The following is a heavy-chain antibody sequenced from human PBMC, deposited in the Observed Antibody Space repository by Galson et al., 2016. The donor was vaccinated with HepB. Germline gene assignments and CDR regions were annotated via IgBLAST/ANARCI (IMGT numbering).Heavy chain of an antibody. CDR1: GFTFGSYG. Sequence: SLRLSCAASGFTFGSYGMHWVRRAPGKGLEWVAVISYDRSIKYYADSVTSRFTISRDNSKNTLHTQINSLRAEDTAVYYCAKAQQLVRLGLDYWGQDTLVTVSS. CDR3: AKAQQLVRLGLDY. CDR2: ISYDRSIK. J-gene: IGHJ4*01. D-gene: IGHD6-13*01. V-gene: IGHV3-30*18.